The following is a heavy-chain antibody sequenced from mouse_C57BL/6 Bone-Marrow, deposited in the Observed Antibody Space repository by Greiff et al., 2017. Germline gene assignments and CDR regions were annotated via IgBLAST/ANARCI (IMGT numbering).Heavy chain of an antibody. V-gene: IGHV1-82*01. CDR1: GYAFSSSW. CDR2: IYPGDGDT. Sequence: VKLQESGPELVKPGASVKISCKASGYAFSSSWMNWVKQRPGKGLEWIGRIYPGDGDTNYNGKFKGKATLTADKSSSTAYMQLSSLTSEDSAVYFCARRYYFDYWGKGTTLTVSS. CDR3: ARRYYFDY. J-gene: IGHJ2*01.